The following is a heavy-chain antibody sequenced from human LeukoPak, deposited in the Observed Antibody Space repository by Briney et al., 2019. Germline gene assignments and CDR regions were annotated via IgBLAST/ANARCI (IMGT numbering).Heavy chain of an antibody. CDR3: AKGRSVIDY. CDR2: ISYDGSNK. D-gene: IGHD6-25*01. V-gene: IGHV3-30*18. CDR1: GFTFSSYG. Sequence: GRSLRLSCAASGFTFSSYGMHRVRQAPGKGLEWVAVISYDGSNKYYADSVKGRFTISRDNSKNTLYLQMNSLRAEDTAVYYCAKGRSVIDYWGQGTLVTVSS. J-gene: IGHJ4*02.